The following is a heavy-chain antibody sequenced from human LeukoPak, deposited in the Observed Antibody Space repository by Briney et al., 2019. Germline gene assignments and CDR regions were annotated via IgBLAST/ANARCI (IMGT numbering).Heavy chain of an antibody. J-gene: IGHJ4*02. CDR3: ARDRGVLRFLEWSPPSY. V-gene: IGHV1-18*01. CDR2: ISAYNGST. CDR1: GYTFTSYG. D-gene: IGHD3-3*01. Sequence: ASVKVSCKASGYTFTSYGISWVRQAPGQGLEWMGWISAYNGSTNYAQKLQGRVTMTTDTSTSTAYMELRSLRSDDTAVYYCARDRGVLRFLEWSPPSYWGQGTLVTVSS.